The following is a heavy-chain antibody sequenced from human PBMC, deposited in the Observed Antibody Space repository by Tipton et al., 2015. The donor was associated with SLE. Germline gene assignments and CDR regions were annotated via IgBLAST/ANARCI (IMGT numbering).Heavy chain of an antibody. Sequence: GLVKPSETLSLTCTVSGSSLTGSYWSWIRQPPGKGLEWIGCIYYTGSTEFAPSLKSRVTFSVDRSKNQFSLNLRSVTAADTAMYFCARHLGAHNWNYWGQGILVTVSS. J-gene: IGHJ4*02. CDR1: GSSLTGSY. CDR3: ARHLGAHNWNY. CDR2: IYYTGST. D-gene: IGHD1-20*01. V-gene: IGHV4-59*01.